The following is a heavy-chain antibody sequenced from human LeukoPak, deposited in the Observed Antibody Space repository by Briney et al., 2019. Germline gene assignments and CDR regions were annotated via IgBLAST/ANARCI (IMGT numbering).Heavy chain of an antibody. D-gene: IGHD6-13*01. CDR2: ISGSGGST. Sequence: GGSLRLSCAASGFTFSSYAMSWVRQAPGKGLEWVSAISGSGGSTYYADSVKGRFTISRDNSKNTLYLQMNSLRAEDTAVYYCAKDVRAFSGSSPIDYWGQGTLVTVSS. V-gene: IGHV3-23*01. CDR3: AKDVRAFSGSSPIDY. J-gene: IGHJ4*02. CDR1: GFTFSSYA.